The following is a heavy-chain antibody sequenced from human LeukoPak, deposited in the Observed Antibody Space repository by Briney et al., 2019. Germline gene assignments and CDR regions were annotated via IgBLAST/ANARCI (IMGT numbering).Heavy chain of an antibody. CDR3: ARDGGKGYEIAY. J-gene: IGHJ4*02. CDR1: GFPFNNNP. CDR2: ISTAITTT. D-gene: IGHD2-2*01. V-gene: IGHV3-48*01. Sequence: PGGSLRLSCVVSGFPFNNNPMNWLRQAPGKGLEWVSYISTAITTTYYAESVKGRFTISRDNAKNSLYLQMNSLRVEDTAVYYCARDGGKGYEIAYCGQGTLVTVSS.